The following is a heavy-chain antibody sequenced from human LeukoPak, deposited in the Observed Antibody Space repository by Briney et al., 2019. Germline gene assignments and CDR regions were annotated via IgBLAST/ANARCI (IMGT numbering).Heavy chain of an antibody. CDR1: GLSFSTYS. D-gene: IGHD6-13*01. CDR3: ARGGPAAGRFDY. CDR2: ISSSSIYR. J-gene: IGHJ4*02. Sequence: GGSLRLSCAASGLSFSTYSMNWVRQAPGKGLEWVSSISSSSIYRYYADSVKGRFTISRDNAKKSLHLQMNSLRAEDTAVYYCARGGPAAGRFDYWGQGTLVTVSS. V-gene: IGHV3-21*01.